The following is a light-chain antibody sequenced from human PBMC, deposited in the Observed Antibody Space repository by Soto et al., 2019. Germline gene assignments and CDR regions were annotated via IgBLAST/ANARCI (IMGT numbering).Light chain of an antibody. CDR2: GAS. V-gene: IGKV3-20*01. Sequence: EIALTQSPGTLSLSPGERATLSCRASQSVSGNYLGWYQQKPGQAPRLLIYGASSRATGIPDRFSGSGSGTDFTLIISRLEPEDFAVYYCQQYGSSPWTFGQGTKVEIK. CDR3: QQYGSSPWT. J-gene: IGKJ1*01. CDR1: QSVSGNY.